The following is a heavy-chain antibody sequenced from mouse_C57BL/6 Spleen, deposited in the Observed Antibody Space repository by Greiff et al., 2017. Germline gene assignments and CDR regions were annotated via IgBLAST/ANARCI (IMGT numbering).Heavy chain of an antibody. J-gene: IGHJ4*01. D-gene: IGHD1-1*01. CDR3: AREGYYGSSSYYYAMDY. V-gene: IGHV14-3*01. CDR2: IDPANGNT. Sequence: VQLQQSVAELVRPGASVKLSCTASGFNIKNTYMHWVKQRPEQGLEWIGRIDPANGNTKYAPKFQGKATITADTSSNTAYLQLSRLTSEDTAIYYCAREGYYGSSSYYYAMDYWGQGTSVTVSS. CDR1: GFNIKNTY.